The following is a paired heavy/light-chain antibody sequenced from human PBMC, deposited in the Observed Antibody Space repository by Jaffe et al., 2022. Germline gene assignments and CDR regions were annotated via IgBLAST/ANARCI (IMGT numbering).Light chain of an antibody. V-gene: IGLV2-8*01. CDR3: SSYAGSTRV. Sequence: QSALTQPPSASGSPGQSVTISCTGTSSDVGGYNYVSWYQQHPGKAPKLMIYEVSKRPSGVPDRFSGSKSGNTASLTVSGLQAEDEADYYCSSYAGSTRVFGTGTKVTVL. CDR2: EVS. CDR1: SSDVGGYNY. J-gene: IGLJ1*01.
Heavy chain of an antibody. CDR1: GGSFSGYY. J-gene: IGHJ4*02. Sequence: QVQLQQWGAGLLKPSETLSLTCAVYGGSFSGYYWSWIRQPPGKGLEWIGEINHSGSTNYNPSLKSRVTISVDTSKNQFSLKLSSVTAADTAVYYCARLARGATKKLQGYYFDYWGQGTLVTVSS. CDR2: INHSGST. D-gene: IGHD4-4*01. V-gene: IGHV4-34*01. CDR3: ARLARGATKKLQGYYFDY.